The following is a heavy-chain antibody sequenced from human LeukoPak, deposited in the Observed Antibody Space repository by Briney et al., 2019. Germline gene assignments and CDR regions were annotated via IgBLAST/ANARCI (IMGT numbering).Heavy chain of an antibody. Sequence: PGGSLRLSCEASGFTVSSNYMSWVRQAPGKGLEWVSGINWNGGSTGYADSVKGRFTISRDNAKDSLYLQMNSLRAEDTALYYCVRRDIVVVPAAIFGAFDIWGQGTMVTVSS. CDR2: INWNGGST. D-gene: IGHD2-2*02. CDR1: GFTVSSNY. V-gene: IGHV3-20*04. J-gene: IGHJ3*02. CDR3: VRRDIVVVPAAIFGAFDI.